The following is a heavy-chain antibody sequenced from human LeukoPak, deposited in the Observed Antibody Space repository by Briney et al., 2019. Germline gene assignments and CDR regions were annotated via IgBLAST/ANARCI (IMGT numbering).Heavy chain of an antibody. J-gene: IGHJ4*02. CDR3: ARQDDILTGYFK. CDR1: GYTFTTYW. CDR2: IYPGDSDT. Sequence: GESLKISCKGSGYTFTTYWVAWVRQMPGKGLEWMGIIYPGDSDTRYSPSFQGQVTISADKSISTAYLQWSSLKASDTAMYYCARQDDILTGYFKWGQGTLVTVSS. V-gene: IGHV5-51*01. D-gene: IGHD3-9*01.